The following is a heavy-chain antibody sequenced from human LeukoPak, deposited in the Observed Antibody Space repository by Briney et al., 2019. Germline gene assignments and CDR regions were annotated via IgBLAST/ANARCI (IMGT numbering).Heavy chain of an antibody. CDR2: IQDDGATT. V-gene: IGHV3-30*02. CDR3: ATQSITLVVVISPFDY. J-gene: IGHJ4*02. D-gene: IGHD3-22*01. Sequence: PGGSLRLSCAASGLTFSNFPMHWVRQAPGKGLEWVALIQDDGATTNYVDSVRGRFTISRDNSKSTVYLQMNSPKPDDTAVYYCATQSITLVVVISPFDYWGQGTLVTVSS. CDR1: GLTFSNFP.